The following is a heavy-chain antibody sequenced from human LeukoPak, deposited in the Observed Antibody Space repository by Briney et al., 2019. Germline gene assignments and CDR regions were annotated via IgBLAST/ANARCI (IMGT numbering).Heavy chain of an antibody. CDR2: ISWNSGSI. J-gene: IGHJ4*02. Sequence: LAGGSLRLSRAASGFTFDDYAMHWVRQAPGKGLEWVSGISWNSGSIGYADSVKGRFTISRDDAKNSLYLHLNSLRAEDTALYYCAKAVAGTIWYFDYWGQGTLVTVSS. CDR3: AKAVAGTIWYFDY. CDR1: GFTFDDYA. V-gene: IGHV3-9*01. D-gene: IGHD6-19*01.